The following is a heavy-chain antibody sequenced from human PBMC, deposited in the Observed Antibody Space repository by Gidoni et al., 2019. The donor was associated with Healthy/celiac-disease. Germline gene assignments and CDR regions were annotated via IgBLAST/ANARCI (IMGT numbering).Heavy chain of an antibody. CDR1: GYTFTSYG. CDR3: ARHRKVGATTFDY. J-gene: IGHJ4*02. D-gene: IGHD1-26*01. CDR2: ISAYNGNT. V-gene: IGHV1-18*01. Sequence: QVQLVQSGAEVKKPGASVKVSCKAAGYTFTSYGISWVRQAPGQGLEWLGWISAYNGNTNYAQKLQGRVTITTYTSTSTAYMERRSLLSDDPAVYYCARHRKVGATTFDYWGQGTLVTVSS.